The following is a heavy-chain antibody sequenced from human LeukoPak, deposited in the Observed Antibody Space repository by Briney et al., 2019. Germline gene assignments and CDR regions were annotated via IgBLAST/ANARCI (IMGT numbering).Heavy chain of an antibody. D-gene: IGHD1-26*01. CDR1: GFIFSSNW. CDR3: VRDLGGRSGH. Sequence: GGSLRLSCAASGFIFSSNWMHWVRQAPGKGLVWVSRINEDGSTTNHADSVKGRLTISRDNAKNTLYMQMNSLRAEDTAVYYCVRDLGGRSGHWGQGTLVTVSS. V-gene: IGHV3-74*01. CDR2: INEDGSTT. J-gene: IGHJ4*02.